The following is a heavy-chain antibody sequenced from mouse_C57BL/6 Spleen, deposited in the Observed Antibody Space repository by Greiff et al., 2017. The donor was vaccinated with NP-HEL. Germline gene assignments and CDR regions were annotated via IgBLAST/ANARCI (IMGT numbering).Heavy chain of an antibody. D-gene: IGHD2-5*01. J-gene: IGHJ4*01. Sequence: EVQGVESEGGLVQPGSSMKLSCTASGFSFSDYYMAWVRQVPEKGLEWVANINYDGSSTYYLDFLKSRFIISRDNEKKLLYLQMRSLKTEDTATYYCARGGYYSNFYAMDYWGQGTSVTVSS. CDR3: ARGGYYSNFYAMDY. CDR1: GFSFSDYY. CDR2: INYDGSST. V-gene: IGHV5-16*01.